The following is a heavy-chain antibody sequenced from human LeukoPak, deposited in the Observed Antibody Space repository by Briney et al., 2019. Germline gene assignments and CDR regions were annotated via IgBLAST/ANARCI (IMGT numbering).Heavy chain of an antibody. CDR2: ISYDGSNK. J-gene: IGHJ3*02. CDR1: GFTFSSYA. Sequence: GGSLRLSCAASGFTFSSYAMHWVRQAPGKGLEWVSVISYDGSNKYYADSVKGRFTISRDNSKNTLYLQMNSLRAEDTAAYYCARVVTVTTNLDALDIWGQGTMVTVSS. CDR3: ARVVTVTTNLDALDI. D-gene: IGHD4-17*01. V-gene: IGHV3-30-3*01.